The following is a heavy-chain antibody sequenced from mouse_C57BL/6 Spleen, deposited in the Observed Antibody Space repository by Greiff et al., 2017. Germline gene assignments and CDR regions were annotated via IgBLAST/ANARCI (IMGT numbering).Heavy chain of an antibody. CDR3: TRFYYGRTSYFDY. J-gene: IGHJ2*01. Sequence: QVQLKESGAELVRPGASVTLSCKASGYTFTDYEMHWVKQTPVHGLEWIGAIDPETGGTAYNQKFKGKAILTADKSSSTAYMELRSLTSEDSAVYYCTRFYYGRTSYFDYWGQGTTLTVSS. CDR2: IDPETGGT. V-gene: IGHV1-15*01. D-gene: IGHD1-1*01. CDR1: GYTFTDYE.